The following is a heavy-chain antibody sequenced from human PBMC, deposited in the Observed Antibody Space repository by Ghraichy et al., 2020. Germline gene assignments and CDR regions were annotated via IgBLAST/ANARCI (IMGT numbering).Heavy chain of an antibody. CDR3: ARAIHYYDSSGYYFSDWYFDL. CDR1: GFTFSSYD. Sequence: GESLNNSCAASGFTFSSYDMHWVRQATGKGLEWVSAIGTAGDPYYPGSVKGRFTISRENAKNSLYLQMNSLRAGDTAVYYCARAIHYYDSSGYYFSDWYFDLWGRGTLVTVSS. D-gene: IGHD3-22*01. CDR2: IGTAGDP. V-gene: IGHV3-13*05. J-gene: IGHJ2*01.